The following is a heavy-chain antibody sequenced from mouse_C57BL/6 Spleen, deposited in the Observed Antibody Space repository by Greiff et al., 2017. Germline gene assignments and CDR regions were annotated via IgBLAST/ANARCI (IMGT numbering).Heavy chain of an antibody. D-gene: IGHD3-2*02. CDR2: INPSSGYT. CDR3: AKGGDSSGYDYYAMDY. CDR1: GYTFTSYW. J-gene: IGHJ4*01. Sequence: VQLQQSGAELAKPGASVKLSCKASGYTFTSYWMPWVKQRPGQGLEWIGYINPSSGYTKYNQKFKDKATLTADKSSSTAYMQLSSLTYADSAVYYCAKGGDSSGYDYYAMDYWGQGTSVTVSS. V-gene: IGHV1-7*01.